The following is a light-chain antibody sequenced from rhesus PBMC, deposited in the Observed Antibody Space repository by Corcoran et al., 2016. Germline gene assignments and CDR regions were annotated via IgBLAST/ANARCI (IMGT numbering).Light chain of an antibody. CDR1: QSVGRY. J-gene: IGKJ1*01. V-gene: IGKV3-40*03. Sequence: EIVMTQSPATLSLSPGETATLSCRASQSVGRYLAWYKQKPGQAPKLLVHSAYFRATGIPHRFSGSGSRTDFTLTISSLEPDDGGVYHCQQYNDLLPTFGQGTKVEIK. CDR3: QQYNDLLPT. CDR2: SAY.